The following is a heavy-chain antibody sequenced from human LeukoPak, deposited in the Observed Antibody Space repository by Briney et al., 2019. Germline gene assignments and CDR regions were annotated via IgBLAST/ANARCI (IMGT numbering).Heavy chain of an antibody. CDR1: GFTVSSNY. CDR2: IYSGGNT. Sequence: GGSLRLSCAVSGFTVSSNYMGWVRQAPGKGLEWASLIYSGGNTYYADSVKGRFTISRDTSKSTLFLQMNSLRAEDTALYVCARIKVITMVHGLIITSAFFDYWGQGTLVTVSS. CDR3: ARIKVITMVHGLIITSAFFDY. J-gene: IGHJ4*02. D-gene: IGHD3-10*01. V-gene: IGHV3-53*01.